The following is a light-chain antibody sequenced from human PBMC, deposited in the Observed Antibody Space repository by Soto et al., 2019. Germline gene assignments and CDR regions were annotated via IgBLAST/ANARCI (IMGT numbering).Light chain of an antibody. J-gene: IGKJ1*01. CDR2: DAS. Sequence: EIVLTQSPATLSLSPGERATLSCRASQSFSSYLAWYQQKPGQAPRLLIYDASNRATGIPARFSGSGSGTDFTLTISSLEPEDFAVYYCQQRSNWPWTFGQGTKVDIX. CDR3: QQRSNWPWT. V-gene: IGKV3-11*01. CDR1: QSFSSY.